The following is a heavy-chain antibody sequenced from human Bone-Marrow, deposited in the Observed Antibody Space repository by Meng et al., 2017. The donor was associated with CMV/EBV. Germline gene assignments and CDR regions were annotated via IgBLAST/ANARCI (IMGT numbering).Heavy chain of an antibody. D-gene: IGHD2-2*01. CDR1: PGSMSSYY. CDR3: ARDRCSSTSCSLDYYYGMDV. V-gene: IGHV4-59*01. J-gene: IGHJ6*02. Sequence: GSLRLSCTVSPGSMSSYYWNWIRQPPGKGLEWIGYIYYNGSTNYNPSLKSRVTISLDTSKNQFSLKLTSVTAADTAMYYCARDRCSSTSCSLDYYYGMDVWGRGTTVTGSS. CDR2: IYYNGST.